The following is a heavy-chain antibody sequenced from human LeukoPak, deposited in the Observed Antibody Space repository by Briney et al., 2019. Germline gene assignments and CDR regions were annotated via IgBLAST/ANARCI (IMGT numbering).Heavy chain of an antibody. CDR1: GGTFSSYA. Sequence: SVKVSCKASGGTFSSYAISWVRQAPGQGLEWMGGIIPIFGTANYAQKFQGRVTITTDESTSTAYMELSSLRSEDTAVYYCARAVTYCSSTSCYTEYFQHWGQGTLVTVSS. CDR3: ARAVTYCSSTSCYTEYFQH. D-gene: IGHD2-2*02. V-gene: IGHV1-69*05. CDR2: IIPIFGTA. J-gene: IGHJ1*01.